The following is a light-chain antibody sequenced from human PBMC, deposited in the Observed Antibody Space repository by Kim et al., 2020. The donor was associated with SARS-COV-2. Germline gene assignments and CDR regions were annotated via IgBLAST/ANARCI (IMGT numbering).Light chain of an antibody. V-gene: IGLV3-21*04. J-gene: IGLJ2*01. CDR2: YDS. Sequence: SYELTQPPSVSVAAGKTARITCGGNNIGSKSVHWYQQKPGQAPVLVIYYDSDRPSGIPERFSGSNSGNTATLTISRVEAGDEADYYCQVWDSSSDHVVFGGGTKLTVL. CDR3: QVWDSSSDHVV. CDR1: NIGSKS.